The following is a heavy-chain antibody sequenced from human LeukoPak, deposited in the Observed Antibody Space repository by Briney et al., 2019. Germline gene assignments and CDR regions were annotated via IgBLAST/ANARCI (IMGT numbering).Heavy chain of an antibody. D-gene: IGHD5-24*01. J-gene: IGHJ5*02. CDR2: LGTAGDT. Sequence: GGSLRLSCAASGFTFSSYGMSWVRQAPGKGLEWVSALGTAGDTYYPGSVKGRFTISRENAKNSLYLQMNSLRAGDTAVYYCARGPGGYNLGFDPWGQGTLVTVSS. V-gene: IGHV3-13*01. CDR3: ARGPGGYNLGFDP. CDR1: GFTFSSYG.